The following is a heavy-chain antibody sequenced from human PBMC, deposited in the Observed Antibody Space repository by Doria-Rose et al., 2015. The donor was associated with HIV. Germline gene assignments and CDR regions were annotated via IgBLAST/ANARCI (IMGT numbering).Heavy chain of an antibody. CDR3: ARIKSSRWYHKYYFDF. V-gene: IGHV2-26*01. J-gene: IGHJ4*02. Sequence: QESGPVLVKPTETLTLTCTVSGVSLSSPGMGVSWIRQPPGKALEWLAKTFSDDERSYTTSLKSRLTISRGTSKSQVVLTMTDMDPVDTATYYCARIKSSRWYHKYYFDFWGQGTLVIVSA. D-gene: IGHD6-13*01. CDR1: GVSLSSPGMG. CDR2: TFSDDER.